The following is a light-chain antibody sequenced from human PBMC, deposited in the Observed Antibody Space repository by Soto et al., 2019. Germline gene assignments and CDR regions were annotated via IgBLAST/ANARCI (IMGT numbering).Light chain of an antibody. CDR3: SSYTRSSTLVV. Sequence: QSALTQPASVSGSPGQSVTIPCTGTNSDIGGYNYVSWYQQHPGKAPKLMIYEVSNRPSGVSNRFSGSKSGNTASLTISGLQAEDEADYYCSSYTRSSTLVVFGGGTKLTVL. CDR1: NSDIGGYNY. CDR2: EVS. V-gene: IGLV2-14*01. J-gene: IGLJ2*01.